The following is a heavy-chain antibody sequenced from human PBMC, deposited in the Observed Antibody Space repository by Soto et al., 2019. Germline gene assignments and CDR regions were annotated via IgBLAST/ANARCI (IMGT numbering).Heavy chain of an antibody. Sequence: ASVKVSCKASGYTFTSYYMHWVRQAPGQGLEWMGIINPSGGSTSYAQKFQGRVTMTRDTSTSTVYMELSSLRSEDTAVYYCAKTIAARPRIDPYYYRMDVWGQGTTVTVSS. V-gene: IGHV1-46*01. D-gene: IGHD6-6*01. CDR3: AKTIAARPRIDPYYYRMDV. J-gene: IGHJ6*02. CDR2: INPSGGST. CDR1: GYTFTSYY.